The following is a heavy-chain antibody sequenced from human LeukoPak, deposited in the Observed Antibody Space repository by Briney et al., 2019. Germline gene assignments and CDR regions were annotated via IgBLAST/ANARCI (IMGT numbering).Heavy chain of an antibody. Sequence: ASVKVSCKASGGTFSSYTISWVRQAPGQGLEWMGRIIPILGIANYAQKFQGRVTITADKSTSTAYMELSSLRSEDTAVYYCASGVGYYDSSGYYYSPIECWGQGTPVTVSS. V-gene: IGHV1-69*02. D-gene: IGHD3-22*01. CDR3: ASGVGYYDSSGYYYSPIEC. CDR2: IIPILGIA. CDR1: GGTFSSYT. J-gene: IGHJ4*02.